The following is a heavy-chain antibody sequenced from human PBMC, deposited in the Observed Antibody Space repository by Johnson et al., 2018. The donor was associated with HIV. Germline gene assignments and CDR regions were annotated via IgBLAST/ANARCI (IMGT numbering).Heavy chain of an antibody. CDR2: INWNGGST. J-gene: IGHJ3*02. CDR3: ARAVRTGPSPGFVFDI. Sequence: EVQVVESGGGVVRPGGSLRLSCEASGFTFDDYGMSWVRQAPGKGLEWVSDINWNGGSTRYTDSVKGRFTNSRDNAKRSFYLQMNTLRAEDKALYYCARAVRTGPSPGFVFDIWGQGTMVTVSS. V-gene: IGHV3-20*04. CDR1: GFTFDDYG. D-gene: IGHD1-1*01.